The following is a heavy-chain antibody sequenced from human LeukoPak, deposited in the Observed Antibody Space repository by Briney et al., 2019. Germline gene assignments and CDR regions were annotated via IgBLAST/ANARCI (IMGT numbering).Heavy chain of an antibody. CDR1: GYTFTGYY. Sequence: ASVKVSCKASGYTFTGYYMHGVRQAPGQGLEWMGWINPNSGGTNYAQKFQGRVTMTRDTSISTAYMELSRLRSDDTAVYYCARERVVPVAGSPTFGYWGQGTLVTVSS. V-gene: IGHV1-2*02. J-gene: IGHJ4*02. CDR2: INPNSGGT. CDR3: ARERVVPVAGSPTFGY. D-gene: IGHD6-19*01.